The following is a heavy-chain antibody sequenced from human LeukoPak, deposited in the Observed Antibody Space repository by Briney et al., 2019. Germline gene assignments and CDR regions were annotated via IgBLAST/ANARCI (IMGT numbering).Heavy chain of an antibody. D-gene: IGHD6-13*01. Sequence: PGGSLRLSCAASGFTFSSSDMHWVRQAPGKGLEWVAFIRYDGSNKYYADSVKGRFTISRDNSKNTLYLQMNSLRAEDTAVYYCAKEQQQLTRTGYYYYVDVWDKGTTVTVSS. CDR2: IRYDGSNK. V-gene: IGHV3-30*02. CDR3: AKEQQQLTRTGYYYYVDV. CDR1: GFTFSSSD. J-gene: IGHJ6*03.